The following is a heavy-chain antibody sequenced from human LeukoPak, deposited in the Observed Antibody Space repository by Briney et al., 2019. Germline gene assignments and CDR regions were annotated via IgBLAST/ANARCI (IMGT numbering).Heavy chain of an antibody. CDR2: ISSSSSYI. Sequence: GGSLRLSCAASGFTFSSSSMNWVRQAPGKGLEWVSSISSSSSYIYYTDSVKGRFTISRDNAKNSLYLQMNSLRAEDTAVYYCVYDKVDYGDCWGQGTLVTVSS. J-gene: IGHJ4*02. CDR1: GFTFSSSS. CDR3: VYDKVDYGDC. V-gene: IGHV3-21*01. D-gene: IGHD3-16*01.